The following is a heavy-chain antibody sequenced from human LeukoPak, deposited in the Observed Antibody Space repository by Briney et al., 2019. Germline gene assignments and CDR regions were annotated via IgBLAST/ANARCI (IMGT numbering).Heavy chain of an antibody. J-gene: IGHJ4*02. CDR2: IYYSGST. Sequence: SETLSLTCTVSGGSVSSGSYYWSWIRQPPGKGLEWIGYIYYSGSTNYNPSLKSRVTISVDTSKNQFSLKLSSVTAADTAVYYCARRRFGYYDFWSGPYYFDYWGQGTLVTVSS. CDR3: ARRRFGYYDFWSGPYYFDY. D-gene: IGHD3-3*01. CDR1: GGSVSSGSYY. V-gene: IGHV4-61*01.